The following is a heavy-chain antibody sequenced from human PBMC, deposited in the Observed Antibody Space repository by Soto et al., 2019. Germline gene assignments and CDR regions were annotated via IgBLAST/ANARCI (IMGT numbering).Heavy chain of an antibody. D-gene: IGHD3-3*01. CDR2: IIPKLGSA. CDR1: GGGNLRDSS. V-gene: IGHV1-69*13. CDR3: ARNEVTIFGVVTEPLDY. Sequence: SSVKVSCKASGGGNLRDSSTTWVRRAPGRGLEWMGGIIPKLGSANYAQNFQGRVTVTADESTNTVYMELRSLRSDDTAVYYCARNEVTIFGVVTEPLDYWGQRTLVTVSS. J-gene: IGHJ4*02.